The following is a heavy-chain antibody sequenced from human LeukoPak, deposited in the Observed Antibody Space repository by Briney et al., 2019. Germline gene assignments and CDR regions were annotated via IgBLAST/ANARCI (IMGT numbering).Heavy chain of an antibody. CDR3: ARGGAGTEDF. CDR1: RYPFTSYY. J-gene: IGHJ4*02. D-gene: IGHD1-1*01. Sequence: GASVTVSCKASRYPFTSYYVHWVRQAPGQRLEWMGTINPASGTTDNASKFQGRVNMTRDMSTSTVYMQLRSLRSEDTAVYFCARGGAGTEDFWGQGTLVTVSS. CDR2: INPASGTT. V-gene: IGHV1-46*01.